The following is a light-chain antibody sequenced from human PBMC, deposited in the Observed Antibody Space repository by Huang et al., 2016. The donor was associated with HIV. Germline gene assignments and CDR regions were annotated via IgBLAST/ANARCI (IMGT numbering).Light chain of an antibody. V-gene: IGKV3-11*01. J-gene: IGKJ2*01. CDR1: QTVGAY. CDR2: DTS. CDR3: QEPGS. Sequence: EVVLTQSPATLSLSPGERATLSCRASQTVGAYLAWYQQKPGQAPRLLIYDTSTRATGIPARFSGSGSETDFTLTISSLEPEDFAVYYCQEPGSFGQGTKVEIK.